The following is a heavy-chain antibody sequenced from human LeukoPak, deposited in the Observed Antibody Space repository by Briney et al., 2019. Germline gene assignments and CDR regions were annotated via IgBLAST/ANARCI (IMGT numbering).Heavy chain of an antibody. CDR3: ARAESGLLWFGELLPSDDAFDM. V-gene: IGHV4-61*02. D-gene: IGHD3-10*01. Sequence: SETLSLTCTVSGGSISSGSYYCRWIRQPAGEGLEWIERIYTSGSTNYNPSLKSRFTISVDTSKNQPTLKLSSVTAADTAVYYCARAESGLLWFGELLPSDDAFDMWGQGTMVTVPS. CDR1: GGSISSGSYY. CDR2: IYTSGST. J-gene: IGHJ3*02.